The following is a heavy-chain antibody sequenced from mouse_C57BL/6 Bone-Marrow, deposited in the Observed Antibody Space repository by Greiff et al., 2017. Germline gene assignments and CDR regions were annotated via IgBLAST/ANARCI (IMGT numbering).Heavy chain of an antibody. V-gene: IGHV14-2*01. J-gene: IGHJ1*03. CDR3: ATLIYYGSPHWYFDV. D-gene: IGHD1-1*01. CDR1: GFNIKDYY. Sequence: DVKLQESGAELVKPGASVKLSCTASGFNIKDYYMHWVKQRTEQGLEWIGRIDPEDGETKYAPKFQGKATITADTSSNTAYLQLSSLTSEDTAVYYCATLIYYGSPHWYFDVWGTGTTVTVSS. CDR2: IDPEDGET.